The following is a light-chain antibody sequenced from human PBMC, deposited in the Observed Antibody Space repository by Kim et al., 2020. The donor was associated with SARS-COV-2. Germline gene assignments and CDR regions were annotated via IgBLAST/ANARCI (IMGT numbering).Light chain of an antibody. CDR3: QAWDSSTLV. CDR1: KLGDKY. V-gene: IGLV3-1*01. J-gene: IGLJ2*01. Sequence: SYELTQPPSVSVSPGQTASITCSGDKLGDKYACWYQQKPGQSPVLVIYQDSKRPSGIPERFSGSNSGNTATLTIRGTQAMDEADYYCQAWDSSTLV. CDR2: QDS.